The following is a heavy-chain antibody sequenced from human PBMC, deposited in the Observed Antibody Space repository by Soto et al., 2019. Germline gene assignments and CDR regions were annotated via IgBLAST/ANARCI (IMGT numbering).Heavy chain of an antibody. CDR3: AREGAWTNPLGY. CDR2: ISAYNGHT. J-gene: IGHJ4*02. D-gene: IGHD1-1*01. V-gene: IGHV1-18*01. CDR1: GYTFTNYG. Sequence: QVQLVQSGPEVKKPGASVKVSCKASGYTFTNYGFNWVRQAPGQGLEWMGWISAYNGHTKYSQIFQARVIMTTDTSTSTAYMELRSLTSDDPAVYYCAREGAWTNPLGYWGQGTLVTVSS.